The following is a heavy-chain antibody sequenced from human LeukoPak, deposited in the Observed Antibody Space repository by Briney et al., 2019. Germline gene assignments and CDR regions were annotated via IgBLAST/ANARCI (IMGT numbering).Heavy chain of an antibody. D-gene: IGHD6-6*01. CDR3: ARDVGGSSSFAY. J-gene: IGHJ4*02. V-gene: IGHV1-69*13. Sequence: ASVKVSCEASGGTFSSYAISWVRQAPGQGLEWMGGIIPIFGTANYAQKFQGRVTITADESTSTAYMELSSLRSEDTAVYYCARDVGGSSSFAYWGQGTLVTVSA. CDR1: GGTFSSYA. CDR2: IIPIFGTA.